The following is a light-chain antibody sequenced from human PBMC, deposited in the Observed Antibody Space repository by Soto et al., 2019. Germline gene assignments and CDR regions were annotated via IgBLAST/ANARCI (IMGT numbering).Light chain of an antibody. CDR2: DVS. J-gene: IGLJ1*01. V-gene: IGLV2-14*03. Sequence: QSALTQPASVSGSPGQSIAISCTGTSSDVGGYNYVSWYQQHPGKAPKLMIYDVSNRPSGISTRFSGSKSGNPASLTISGLQAEDEADYYCCSYTTSSTYVFGTGTKVTVL. CDR3: CSYTTSSTYV. CDR1: SSDVGGYNY.